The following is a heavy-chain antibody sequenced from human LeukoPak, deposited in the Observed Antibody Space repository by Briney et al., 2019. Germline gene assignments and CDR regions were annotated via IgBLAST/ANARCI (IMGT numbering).Heavy chain of an antibody. D-gene: IGHD5-24*01. CDR1: GFTFSSYA. Sequence: GRSLRLSCAASGFTFSSYAMHWVRQAPGKGLEWVAVISYDGSNKYYADSVKGRFTISRDNSKSTLYLQMNSLRAEDTAVYYCARDDTRDGYNYFDYWGQGTLVTVSS. J-gene: IGHJ4*02. V-gene: IGHV3-30-3*01. CDR3: ARDDTRDGYNYFDY. CDR2: ISYDGSNK.